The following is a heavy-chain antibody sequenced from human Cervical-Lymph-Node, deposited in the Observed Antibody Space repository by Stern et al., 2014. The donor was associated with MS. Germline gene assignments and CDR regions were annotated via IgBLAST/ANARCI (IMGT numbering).Heavy chain of an antibody. J-gene: IGHJ1*01. CDR1: EFTFSIYG. CDR3: ATAPMYFYTSGSYDF. V-gene: IGHV3-30*03. CDR2: VSYDESKK. D-gene: IGHD3-10*01. Sequence: VQLVESGGGVVQPGRSLRLSCVASEFTFSIYGMYWVRQAPGKGLEWVAVVSYDESKKYYADSVKGRFTISRDNSKNTLYLQMNSLRTEDTAKYYCATAPMYFYTSGSYDFWGQGTLVTVSS.